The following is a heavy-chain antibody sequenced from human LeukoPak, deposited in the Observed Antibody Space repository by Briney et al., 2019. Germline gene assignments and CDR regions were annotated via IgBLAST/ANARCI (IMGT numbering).Heavy chain of an antibody. CDR2: ISSSSSYI. CDR3: ARSTRFYYGMDV. J-gene: IGHJ6*02. Sequence: GGSLRLSCAASGFTFSSYSMNWVRQAPGKGLEWVSSISSSSSYIYYADSVKGRFTISRENAKNSLYLQMNSLRAEDTAVYYSARSTRFYYGMDVWGRGTTVTVSS. V-gene: IGHV3-21*01. D-gene: IGHD2-2*01. CDR1: GFTFSSYS.